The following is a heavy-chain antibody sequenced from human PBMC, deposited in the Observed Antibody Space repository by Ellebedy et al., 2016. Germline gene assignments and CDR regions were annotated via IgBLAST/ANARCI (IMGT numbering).Heavy chain of an antibody. J-gene: IGHJ4*02. V-gene: IGHV4-39*01. CDR3: ARQPQLGDFDY. CDR1: GASISSNLCY. Sequence: SETLSLTCTVSGASISSNLCYFAWIRQPPGEGLEWIGSIFHSGSTYYNPSLKSRVTISVDTSKNQFSLRLTSVTAADTAVYYCARQPQLGDFDYWGQGTLVTVSS. D-gene: IGHD1-1*01. CDR2: IFHSGST.